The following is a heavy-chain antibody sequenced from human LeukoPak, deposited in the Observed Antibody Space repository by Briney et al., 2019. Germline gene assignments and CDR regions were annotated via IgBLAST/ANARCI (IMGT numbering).Heavy chain of an antibody. D-gene: IGHD3-3*01. CDR3: ASIANHDFWRYYFDY. CDR1: GGSISSGGYY. V-gene: IGHV4-31*03. CDR2: IYYSGST. Sequence: PSETLSLTCTVSGGSISSGGYYWSWIRQHPGKGLEWIGYIYYSGSTYYNPSLKSRVTISVDTSKNQFSLKLSSVTAADTAVYYCASIANHDFWRYYFDYWGQGTLVTVSS. J-gene: IGHJ4*02.